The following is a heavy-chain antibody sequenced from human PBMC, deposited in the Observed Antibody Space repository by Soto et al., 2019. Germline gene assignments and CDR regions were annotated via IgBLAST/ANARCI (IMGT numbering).Heavy chain of an antibody. V-gene: IGHV1-58*01. D-gene: IGHD1-26*01. J-gene: IGHJ4*02. CDR3: ATANNTSPFDY. CDR2: IIVDSGNT. CDR1: GFTFADSA. Sequence: ASVKVSCKASGFTFADSAVQWVRQARGQSLEWIGRIIVDSGNTKSVEKFTERVSMSWDMSTSTAFMELRSLSSDDTAVYYCATANNTSPFDYWGLGTLVTVSS.